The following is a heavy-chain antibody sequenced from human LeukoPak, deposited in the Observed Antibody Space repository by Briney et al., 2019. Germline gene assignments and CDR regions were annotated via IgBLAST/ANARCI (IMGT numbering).Heavy chain of an antibody. V-gene: IGHV3-74*01. J-gene: IGHJ4*02. CDR3: ARDRNTGSSYENLFEY. CDR2: INSDGSIT. CDR1: GFTFSSYW. Sequence: GGSRRLSCAASGFTFSSYWMHRVRQAPGKGLVWVSRINSDGSITSYADSVKGRFTISRDNAKNTLYLQMNSLRAEDTSVYYCARDRNTGSSYENLFEYWGQGSLVSVSS. D-gene: IGHD1-26*01.